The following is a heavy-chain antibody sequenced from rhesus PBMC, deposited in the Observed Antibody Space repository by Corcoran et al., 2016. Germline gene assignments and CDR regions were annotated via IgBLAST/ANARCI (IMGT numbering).Heavy chain of an antibody. J-gene: IGHJ4*01. CDR2: INGNSGST. CDR3: ARDRFLGDGNNDY. V-gene: IGHV4-80*01. CDR1: GASISSNW. Sequence: QVQLQESGPALVKPSETLSLTCTVSGASISSNWCSWIRPPPGKGLEWIGEINGNSGSTNYNPSLKSRVTISKDASKNQFSLKLSSVTAADTAVYYCARDRFLGDGNNDYWGQGVLVTVSS. D-gene: IGHD4-35*01.